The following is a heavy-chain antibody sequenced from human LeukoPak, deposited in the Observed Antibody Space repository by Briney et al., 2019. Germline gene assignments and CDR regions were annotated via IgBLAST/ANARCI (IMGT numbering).Heavy chain of an antibody. Sequence: GGTLRLSCAASGFTVSNNYMIWVRQAPGKGLEWVSLIYSGGSTYYSDSVRGRFATSRDNSKNTLYLQMSSLRAEDTAVYYCAGHSEMDVWGQGITVTVSS. CDR1: GFTVSNNY. V-gene: IGHV3-53*01. J-gene: IGHJ6*02. D-gene: IGHD6-13*01. CDR3: AGHSEMDV. CDR2: IYSGGST.